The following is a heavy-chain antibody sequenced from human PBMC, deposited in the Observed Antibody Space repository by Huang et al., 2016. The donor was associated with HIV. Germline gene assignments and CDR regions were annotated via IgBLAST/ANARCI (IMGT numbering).Heavy chain of an antibody. V-gene: IGHV4-34*02. CDR3: ARQWTILEWLLGLDV. CDR2: VNDSGAT. Sequence: QMQLQQRGAGLLKPSETLSLTCCVSGGSFTGNYLTCIRQSPGKGLEWIGDVNDSGATNYHTSPNGRVNISLDKSSRELALNLRSWTAADTAVYYCARQWTILEWLLGLDVWGQGTTVIVSS. D-gene: IGHD3-3*01. CDR1: GGSFTGNY. J-gene: IGHJ6*02.